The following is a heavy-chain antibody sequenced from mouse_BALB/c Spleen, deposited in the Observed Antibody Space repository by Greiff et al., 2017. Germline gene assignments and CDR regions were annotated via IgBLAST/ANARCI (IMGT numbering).Heavy chain of an antibody. CDR2: IWAGGST. J-gene: IGHJ4*01. D-gene: IGHD1-1*01. CDR1: GFSLTSYG. Sequence: QVQLKESGPGLVAPSQSLSITCTVSGFSLTSYGVHWVRQPPGKGLEWLGVIWAGGSTNYNSALMSRLSISKDNSKSQVFLKMNSLQTDDTAMYYCARDRAYGSRNYYAMDYWGQGTSVTVSS. CDR3: ARDRAYGSRNYYAMDY. V-gene: IGHV2-9*02.